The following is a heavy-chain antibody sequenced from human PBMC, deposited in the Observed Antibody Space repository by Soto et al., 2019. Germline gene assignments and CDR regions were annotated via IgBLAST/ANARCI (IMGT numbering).Heavy chain of an antibody. CDR2: LDAEDGET. CDR1: GYSLSDLS. Sequence: ASVKVSCKVSGYSLSDLSIHWVRQAPGKGLDWMGGLDAEDGETIYAQKLQGRGTMTEDTSTDTAYMELSSLTSEDTAMYYCATLPRTIERTPAAIWSFDAWGQGTLVTVSS. J-gene: IGHJ4*02. CDR3: ATLPRTIERTPAAIWSFDA. D-gene: IGHD2-2*01. V-gene: IGHV1-24*01.